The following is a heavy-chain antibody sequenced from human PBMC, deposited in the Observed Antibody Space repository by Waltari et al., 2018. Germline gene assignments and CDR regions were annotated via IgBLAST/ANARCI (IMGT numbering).Heavy chain of an antibody. D-gene: IGHD5-12*01. CDR1: GFTFDDYA. J-gene: IGHJ4*02. V-gene: IGHV3-9*01. Sequence: EVQLVESGGGLVQPGRSLRLSCAASGFTFDDYAMHWVRQAPGKGLEWVSGISWNSGSIGYADSVKGRFTISRDNAKNSLYLQMNSLRAEDTALYYCAKDIVATIKPGLFDYWGQGTLVTVSS. CDR2: ISWNSGSI. CDR3: AKDIVATIKPGLFDY.